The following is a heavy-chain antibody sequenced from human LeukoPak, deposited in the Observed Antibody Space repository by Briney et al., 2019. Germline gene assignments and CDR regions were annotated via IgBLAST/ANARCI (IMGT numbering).Heavy chain of an antibody. Sequence: GGSLRLSCAASGFTFSSYWMHWVRQAPGKGLVWVSRINSDGSSTSYADSVKGRFTISRDNANNTLYLQMNSLRAEDTPVYYCAKDDSGYSGYDLAYWGQGTLVTVSS. CDR1: GFTFSSYW. J-gene: IGHJ4*02. CDR3: AKDDSGYSGYDLAY. D-gene: IGHD5-12*01. CDR2: INSDGSST. V-gene: IGHV3-74*01.